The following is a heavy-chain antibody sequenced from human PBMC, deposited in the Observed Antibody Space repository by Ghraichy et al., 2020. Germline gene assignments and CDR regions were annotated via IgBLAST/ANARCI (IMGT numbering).Heavy chain of an antibody. CDR3: VREEGPTEGDVTSGAFDV. J-gene: IGHJ3*01. V-gene: IGHV3-7*03. CDR2: IKQDGSDK. CDR1: GFTFSSNYY. D-gene: IGHD3-16*01. Sequence: LTCVASGFTFSSNYYMTWVRQAPGKGLEWVANIKQDGSDKFYVDSVKGRFTISRDNAKNSLYLQMNSLRAEDTAVYYCVREEGPTEGDVTSGAFDVWGQGTMVTVSS.